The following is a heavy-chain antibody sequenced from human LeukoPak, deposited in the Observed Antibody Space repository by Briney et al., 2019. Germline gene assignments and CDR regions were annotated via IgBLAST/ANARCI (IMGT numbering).Heavy chain of an antibody. CDR1: GGSIKNYH. D-gene: IGHD1-20*01. CDR2: IYYSGNT. V-gene: IGHV4-59*01. CDR3: ARVGYNWNDVGPFDP. Sequence: SETLSLTCTVSGGSIKNYHWSWIRQPPGKGLDWIGYIYYSGNTNYNPSLKSRVTISVDTSKNQFSLKLSSVTSADTAVYYCARVGYNWNDVGPFDPWGQGTLVTVSP. J-gene: IGHJ5*02.